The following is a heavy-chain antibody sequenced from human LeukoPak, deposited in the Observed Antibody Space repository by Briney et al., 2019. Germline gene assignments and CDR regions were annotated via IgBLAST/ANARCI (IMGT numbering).Heavy chain of an antibody. J-gene: IGHJ3*01. Sequence: GGSLRLSCAASGFTFSSYSMNWVRQAPGKGLEWVSAISSNSSYKYYADSVKGRFTISRDNAKNTLYLQMNSLRAEDTAVYYCVRDGRYRGRTAFNVWGEGTMVTVS. D-gene: IGHD3-16*01. CDR1: GFTFSSYS. CDR3: VRDGRYRGRTAFNV. V-gene: IGHV3-21*01. CDR2: ISSNSSYK.